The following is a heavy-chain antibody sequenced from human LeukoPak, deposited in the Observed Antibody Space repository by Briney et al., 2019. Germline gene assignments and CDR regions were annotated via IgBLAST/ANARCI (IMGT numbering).Heavy chain of an antibody. CDR1: GFTFRSYY. CDR2: ISGDGSCI. CDR3: ARSSNGVYIQ. V-gene: IGHV3-74*01. J-gene: IGHJ4*02. Sequence: GGSLRLSCVASGFTFRSYYMHWVRQVPGKGLVWGSRISGDGSCIFYADSVKGRFTISRDNAKNSLYVQMNSLRADDSAVYYCARSSNGVYIQWGQGTLVTVSS. D-gene: IGHD2-8*01.